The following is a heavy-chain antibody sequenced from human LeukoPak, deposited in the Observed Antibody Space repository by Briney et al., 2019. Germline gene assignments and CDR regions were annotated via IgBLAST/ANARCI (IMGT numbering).Heavy chain of an antibody. CDR3: ARDWDIVVVPAALGWFDP. Sequence: GRSLRLSCAASGFTFSSYGMHWVRQAPGKGLEWVAVIWYDGSNKYYADSVKGRFTISRDNSKNTLYLQMNSLRAEDTAVYYCARDWDIVVVPAALGWFDPWGQGTLVTVSS. J-gene: IGHJ5*02. CDR1: GFTFSSYG. V-gene: IGHV3-33*01. D-gene: IGHD2-2*01. CDR2: IWYDGSNK.